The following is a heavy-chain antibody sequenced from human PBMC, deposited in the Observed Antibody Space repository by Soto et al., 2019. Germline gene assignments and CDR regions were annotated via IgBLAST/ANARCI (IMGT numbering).Heavy chain of an antibody. Sequence: RQPPGKGLEWIGSIFYSGSTYYNPSLKSRVTISVDTSKNQFSLKLTSVTAADTAVYYCARRYDILTRAFDIWGQGTMVTVSS. J-gene: IGHJ3*02. V-gene: IGHV4-39*01. CDR3: ARRYDILTRAFDI. CDR2: IFYSGST. D-gene: IGHD3-9*01.